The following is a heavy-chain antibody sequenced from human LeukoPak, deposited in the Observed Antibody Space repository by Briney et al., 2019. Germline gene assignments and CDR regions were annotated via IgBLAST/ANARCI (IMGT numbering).Heavy chain of an antibody. Sequence: SVKVSCKASGGTFSSYAISWVRQAPGQGLEWMGGIIPIFGTANYAQKFQGRVTITADESTSTAYMELSSLRSEDTAVYYCARSFDILTGYYGYWGQGTLVTVSS. CDR3: ARSFDILTGYYGY. D-gene: IGHD3-9*01. V-gene: IGHV1-69*01. J-gene: IGHJ4*02. CDR2: IIPIFGTA. CDR1: GGTFSSYA.